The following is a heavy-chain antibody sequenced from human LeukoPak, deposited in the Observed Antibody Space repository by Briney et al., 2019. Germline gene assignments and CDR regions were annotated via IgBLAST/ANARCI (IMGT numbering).Heavy chain of an antibody. CDR3: ARDRQGYYGSGSSYYYGMHV. V-gene: IGHV3-11*01. CDR1: GFTFSDYY. D-gene: IGHD3-10*01. Sequence: GGSLRLSCAASGFTFSDYYMSWIRQAPGKGLEWVSYISSSGSTIYYADSVKGRFTISRDNAKNSLYLQMNSLRAEDTAVYYCARDRQGYYGSGSSYYYGMHVWGQGTTVTVSS. CDR2: ISSSGSTI. J-gene: IGHJ6*02.